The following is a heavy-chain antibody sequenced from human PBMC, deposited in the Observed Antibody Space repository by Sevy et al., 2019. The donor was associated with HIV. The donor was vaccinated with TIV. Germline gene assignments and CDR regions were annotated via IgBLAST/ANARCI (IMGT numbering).Heavy chain of an antibody. CDR1: GASISSSSYY. V-gene: IGHV4-39*01. CDR3: ARLGRGERLYYFDS. CDR2: IDYSGNT. D-gene: IGHD5-12*01. Sequence: SETLSLTCSVSGASISSSSYYWGWVRQPPGKGLEWMGNIDYSGNTYYNPALKSRVTISVDTSKNQFSLKLNSVTAADAAVYYCARLGRGERLYYFDSWGQGTLVTVSS. J-gene: IGHJ4*02.